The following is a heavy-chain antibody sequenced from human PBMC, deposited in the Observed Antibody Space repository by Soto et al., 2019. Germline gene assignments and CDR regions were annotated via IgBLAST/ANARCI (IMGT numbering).Heavy chain of an antibody. CDR1: GFTFSSYS. V-gene: IGHV3-48*02. D-gene: IGHD1-26*01. CDR3: ARSIEAARDGMDV. J-gene: IGHJ6*02. CDR2: ISRSSSTI. Sequence: GGSLRLSCAASGFTFSSYSMNWVRQAPGKGLEWVSYISRSSSTIYHADSVKGRFTISRDNAENSLYLQMNSLRDEDTAVYYCARSIEAARDGMDVWGQGTTVTVSS.